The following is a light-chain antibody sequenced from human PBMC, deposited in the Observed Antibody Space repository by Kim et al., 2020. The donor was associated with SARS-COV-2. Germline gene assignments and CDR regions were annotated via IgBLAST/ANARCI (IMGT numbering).Light chain of an antibody. CDR2: GAS. Sequence: EIVLTQSPGTLSLSPGERATLSCRASQSVSSSYLAWYQQKPGQAPRLLIYGASSRATGIPDRFSGSGAGTDFTLTISRLEPEDFAVYYFQQYGSSPTFGQRTKVDIK. J-gene: IGKJ1*01. CDR1: QSVSSSY. V-gene: IGKV3-20*01. CDR3: QQYGSSPT.